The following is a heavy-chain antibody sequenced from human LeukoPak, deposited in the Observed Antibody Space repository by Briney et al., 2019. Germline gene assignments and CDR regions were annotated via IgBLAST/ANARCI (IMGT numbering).Heavy chain of an antibody. CDR3: AKDRAAAGQYFDY. Sequence: GGSLRLSCAASGFTFSDYYMSWVRQAPGKGLEWVSAISGSGGSTYYADSVKGRFTISRDNSKNTLYLQMNSLRAEDTAVYYCAKDRAAAGQYFDYWGQGTLVTVSS. V-gene: IGHV3-23*01. CDR1: GFTFSDYY. J-gene: IGHJ4*02. CDR2: ISGSGGST. D-gene: IGHD6-13*01.